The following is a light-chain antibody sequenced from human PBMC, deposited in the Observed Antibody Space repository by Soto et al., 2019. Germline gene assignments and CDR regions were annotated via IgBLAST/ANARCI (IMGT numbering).Light chain of an antibody. CDR2: AAS. V-gene: IGKV1-39*01. CDR1: QSSSSY. CDR3: QQSYRSPT. Sequence: DIQMTQSPSSLSASVGDRVTITCRASQSSSSYLNWYQQKPGKAPKLLIYAASTLQFGVPSRFSGSGSGTDFTLTISSLQPEDFATYYCQQSYRSPTFGQGTKVDIK. J-gene: IGKJ1*01.